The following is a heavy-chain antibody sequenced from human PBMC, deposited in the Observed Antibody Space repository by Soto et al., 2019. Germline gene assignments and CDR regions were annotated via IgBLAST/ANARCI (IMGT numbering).Heavy chain of an antibody. CDR2: INHSGST. CDR3: ARVPAWFGASVDY. D-gene: IGHD3-10*01. Sequence: QVQLQQWGAGLLKPSEPLSLPCAVYGGSFRGYYWSWIRQHPGKGLEWIGYINHSGSTNYNPSLKSRVTLSVDTYKSQFSLKLSDVTAAGTAVYYCARVPAWFGASVDYWGQGTLVTVSS. V-gene: IGHV4-34*01. CDR1: GGSFRGYY. J-gene: IGHJ4*02.